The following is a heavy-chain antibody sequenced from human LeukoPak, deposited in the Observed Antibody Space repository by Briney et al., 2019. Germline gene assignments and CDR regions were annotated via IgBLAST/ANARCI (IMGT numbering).Heavy chain of an antibody. CDR2: IYANGRT. D-gene: IGHD6-13*01. CDR3: AKGGIAAEDYGMDV. Sequence: SETLSLTCTVSGGSISSYYWSWIRQPAGKGLEWIGGIYANGRTNYNPSLKSRVTMSVDTSKNQFSLKVTSVTAADTAVYYCAKGGIAAEDYGMDVWGQGTTVIVSS. CDR1: GGSISSYY. J-gene: IGHJ6*02. V-gene: IGHV4-4*07.